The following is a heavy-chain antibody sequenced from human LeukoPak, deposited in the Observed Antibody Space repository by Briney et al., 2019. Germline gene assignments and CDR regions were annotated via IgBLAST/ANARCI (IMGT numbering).Heavy chain of an antibody. CDR1: GFTFSSSG. CDR2: ISYDGSDK. CDR3: DKDHSHPHVRSSSYSNFCDY. D-gene: IGHD6-13*01. V-gene: IGHV3-30*18. J-gene: IGHJ4*02. Sequence: GGSQRLSCAASGFTFSSSGMHWVRQAPGKGLEGVAFISYDGSDKYYTDSVKGRFTISRDNPQNTVYLQMNSLSTEDTAMYCCDKDHSHPHVRSSSYSNFCDYWGEGTLVRVSS.